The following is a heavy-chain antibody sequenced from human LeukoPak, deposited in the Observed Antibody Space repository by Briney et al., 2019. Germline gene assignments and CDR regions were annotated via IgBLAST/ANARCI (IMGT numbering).Heavy chain of an antibody. CDR1: GFTFSSYG. V-gene: IGHV3-23*01. D-gene: IGHD3-10*01. Sequence: GGSLRLSCAASGFTFSSYGMSWVRQAPGKGLEWVSAISGSGGSTYYADSVKGRFTISRDNSKNTLYLQMNSLRAEDTAVYYCATRITMVRGGDYWGQGTLVTVSS. CDR2: ISGSGGST. J-gene: IGHJ4*02. CDR3: ATRITMVRGGDY.